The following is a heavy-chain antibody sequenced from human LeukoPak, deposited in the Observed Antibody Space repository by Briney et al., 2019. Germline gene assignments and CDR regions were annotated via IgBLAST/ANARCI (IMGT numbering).Heavy chain of an antibody. Sequence: ASAKVSCKASGYTFTSYDINWVRQATGQGLEWMGWMNPNSGNTGYAQKFQGRVTMTRNTSISTAYMELSSLRSEDTAVYYCARRAAGDGSGYYTGIGYWGQGTLVTVSS. CDR1: GYTFTSYD. V-gene: IGHV1-8*01. J-gene: IGHJ4*02. CDR2: MNPNSGNT. D-gene: IGHD3-3*01. CDR3: ARRAAGDGSGYYTGIGY.